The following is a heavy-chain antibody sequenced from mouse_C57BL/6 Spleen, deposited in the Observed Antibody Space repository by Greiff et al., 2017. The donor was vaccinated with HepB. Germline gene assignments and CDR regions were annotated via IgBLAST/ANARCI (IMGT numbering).Heavy chain of an antibody. J-gene: IGHJ3*01. D-gene: IGHD2-4*01. V-gene: IGHV8-12*01. CDR1: GFSLSTSGMG. Sequence: QVTLKVCGPGILQSSQTLSLTCSFSGFSLSTSGMGVSWIRQPSGKGLEWLAHIYWDDDKRYNPSLKSRLTISKDTSRNQVFLKITSVDTADTATYYCARREDYDYDMGFAYWGQGTLVTVSA. CDR2: IYWDDDK. CDR3: ARREDYDYDMGFAY.